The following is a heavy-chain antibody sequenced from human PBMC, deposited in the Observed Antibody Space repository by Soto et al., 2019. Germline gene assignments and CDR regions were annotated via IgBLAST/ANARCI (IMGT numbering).Heavy chain of an antibody. CDR2: IYYRGST. D-gene: IGHD3-22*01. CDR1: GGSISSGGYY. V-gene: IGHV4-31*03. Sequence: QVQLQESGPGLVKPSQTLSLTCTVSGGSISSGGYYWSWIRQQPGKGLEWIGYIYYRGSTYYNPSLKSRVTIPVDTSKNQFSLKLSSVTAADTAVYYCARARRSGYSLYYFDYWGQGTLVTVSS. J-gene: IGHJ4*02. CDR3: ARARRSGYSLYYFDY.